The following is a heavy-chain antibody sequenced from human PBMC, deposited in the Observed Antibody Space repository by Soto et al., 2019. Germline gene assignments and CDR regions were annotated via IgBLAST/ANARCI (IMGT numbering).Heavy chain of an antibody. CDR2: INPNSGGT. Sequence: ASVKVSCKASGYTFTGYYMHWVRQVPGQGLEWMGWINPNSGGTNYAQKFQGWVTMTRDTSISTAYMELSRLRSDDTAVYYCARDPHGDYRDPHYYYWHSYGMDVWGQGTTFTVS. V-gene: IGHV1-2*04. D-gene: IGHD4-17*01. CDR3: ARDPHGDYRDPHYYYWHSYGMDV. CDR1: GYTFTGYY. J-gene: IGHJ6*02.